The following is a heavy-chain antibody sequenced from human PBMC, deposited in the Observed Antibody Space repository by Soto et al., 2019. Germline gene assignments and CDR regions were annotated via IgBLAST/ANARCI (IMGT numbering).Heavy chain of an antibody. CDR3: ARVVSGVSVITRSYGMDV. V-gene: IGHV4-39*01. J-gene: IGHJ6*02. D-gene: IGHD3-22*01. CDR1: GGSISSSSYY. Sequence: SETLSLTCTVSGGSISSSSYYWGWIRQPPGKGLEWIGSIYYSGSTYYNPSLKSRVTISVDTSKNQFSLKLSSVTAADTAVYYCARVVSGVSVITRSYGMDVWGQGTTVTVSS. CDR2: IYYSGST.